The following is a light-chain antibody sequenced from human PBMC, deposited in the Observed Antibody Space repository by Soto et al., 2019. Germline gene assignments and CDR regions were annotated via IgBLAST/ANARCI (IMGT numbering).Light chain of an antibody. V-gene: IGLV3-21*02. CDR1: NIETKS. CDR2: DDS. J-gene: IGLJ3*02. CDR3: QVWDSSSDHPV. Sequence: SYVLTQPPSVSVAPGQTASISCGGSNIETKSVHWYQQKPGQAPVLVVYDDSDRPSGIPERFSGSNSGNTATLTISRVEAGDEADYYCQVWDSSSDHPVFGGGTQLTVL.